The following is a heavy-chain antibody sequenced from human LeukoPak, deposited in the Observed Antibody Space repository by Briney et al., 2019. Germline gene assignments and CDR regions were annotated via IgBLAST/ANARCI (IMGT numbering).Heavy chain of an antibody. J-gene: IGHJ4*02. CDR1: GSTFSNYY. D-gene: IGHD3-10*01. CDR3: ARGAGWLSDY. Sequence: GGSLRLSCAASGSTFSNYYMTWFRQPPGKRLEWVANIKQDESEKFYVDSVKGRFTISRDNAKNSLYLQMNSLRAEDTAIYYCARGAGWLSDYWGQGTLVTVSS. V-gene: IGHV3-7*01. CDR2: IKQDESEK.